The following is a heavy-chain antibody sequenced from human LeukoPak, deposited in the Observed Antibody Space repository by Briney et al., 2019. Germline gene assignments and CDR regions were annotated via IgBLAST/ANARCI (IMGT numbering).Heavy chain of an antibody. CDR3: AKDQGIQLGIDY. V-gene: IGHV3-30*18. D-gene: IGHD5-18*01. Sequence: GGSPRLSCAASGFTFSSNAMHWVRQAPGKGLEWVAIISYDGGDKYYADSVKGRFTISRDNSKNTLDLQMNNLRTEDTAVYYCAKDQGIQLGIDYWGQGSLVTVSS. J-gene: IGHJ4*02. CDR1: GFTFSSNA. CDR2: ISYDGGDK.